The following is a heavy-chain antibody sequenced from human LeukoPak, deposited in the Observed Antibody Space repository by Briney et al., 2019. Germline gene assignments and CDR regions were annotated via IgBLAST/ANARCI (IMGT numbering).Heavy chain of an antibody. Sequence: GGSLRLSCEASGFTFSTYSMNWVRQTPGKGLEWVSSISSSSSYIYYAASVKGRFTISRDNAKNSLYLQMNSLRAEDTAVYYCARDRNSSSWFGGYWGQGTLVTVSS. CDR1: GFTFSTYS. J-gene: IGHJ4*02. D-gene: IGHD6-13*01. CDR2: ISSSSSYI. V-gene: IGHV3-21*01. CDR3: ARDRNSSSWFGGY.